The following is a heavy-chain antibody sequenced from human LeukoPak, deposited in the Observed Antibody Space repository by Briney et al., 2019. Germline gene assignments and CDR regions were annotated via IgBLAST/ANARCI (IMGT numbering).Heavy chain of an antibody. CDR2: IKQDGSAK. V-gene: IGHV3-7*01. CDR1: GFTFSDYW. Sequence: GGSLRLSCTASGFTFSDYWMTWVRQAPGKGLEWVANIKQDGSAKYYVDSVKGRFTISRDNAKNSLYLQMGSLRVEDTATYYCARWRGSTSERSDYWGQGTLVTVSS. CDR3: ARWRGSTSERSDY. D-gene: IGHD2-2*01. J-gene: IGHJ4*02.